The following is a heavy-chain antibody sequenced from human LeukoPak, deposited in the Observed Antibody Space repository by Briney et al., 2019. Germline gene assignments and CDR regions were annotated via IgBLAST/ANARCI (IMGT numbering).Heavy chain of an antibody. J-gene: IGHJ6*02. V-gene: IGHV3-30*18. CDR3: AKSLYGDYAPRNYGMDV. Sequence: PGGSLRLSCAASGFTFSSYGMHWVRQAPGKGLEWVAVISYDGINKYYADSVKGRFTISRDNSKSTLYLQMNNLRAEDTAVFYFAKSLYGDYAPRNYGMDVWGQGTTVTVSS. CDR2: ISYDGINK. D-gene: IGHD4-17*01. CDR1: GFTFSSYG.